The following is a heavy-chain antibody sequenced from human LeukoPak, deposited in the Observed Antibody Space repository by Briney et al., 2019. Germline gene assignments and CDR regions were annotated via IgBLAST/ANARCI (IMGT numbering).Heavy chain of an antibody. Sequence: GGSLRLSCAASGFTFSSYGMHWVRQAPGKGLEWVAVISYDGSNKYYADSVKGRFTISRDNSKNTLYLQMNSLRAEDTAVYYCAKDRSGCYFNFDYWGQGTLVTVSS. J-gene: IGHJ4*02. CDR2: ISYDGSNK. CDR3: AKDRSGCYFNFDY. V-gene: IGHV3-30*18. CDR1: GFTFSSYG. D-gene: IGHD1-26*01.